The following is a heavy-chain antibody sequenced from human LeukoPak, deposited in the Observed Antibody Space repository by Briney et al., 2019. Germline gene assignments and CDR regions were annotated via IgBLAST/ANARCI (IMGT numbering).Heavy chain of an antibody. D-gene: IGHD6-19*01. CDR1: GYTFTGYY. J-gene: IGHJ4*02. Sequence: ASVKVSCKASGYTFTGYYMHWVRQAPGQGLEWMGWINPNSGGTNYAQKFQGRVTMTRDTSISTAYMELSRLRSDDTAVYYCARDSSLYSSGWRFDYCGQGTLVTVSS. CDR2: INPNSGGT. CDR3: ARDSSLYSSGWRFDY. V-gene: IGHV1-2*02.